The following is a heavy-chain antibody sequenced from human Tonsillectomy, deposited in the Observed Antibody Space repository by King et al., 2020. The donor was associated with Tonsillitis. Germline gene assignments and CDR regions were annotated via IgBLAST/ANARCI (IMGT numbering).Heavy chain of an antibody. D-gene: IGHD4-23*01. CDR1: GFTFTDYW. Sequence: QLVQSGGDLVQPEGSLRLSCVASGFTFTDYWMAWVHQAPGKGLEWVAGIKGDGSKRYYVDSVKGRFTISRDNAKNSLYLQMNSLRAEDTALYYGVRDDGKTPSAFDYWGQGTLVTVSS. CDR2: IKGDGSKR. CDR3: VRDDGKTPSAFDY. J-gene: IGHJ4*02. V-gene: IGHV3-7*03.